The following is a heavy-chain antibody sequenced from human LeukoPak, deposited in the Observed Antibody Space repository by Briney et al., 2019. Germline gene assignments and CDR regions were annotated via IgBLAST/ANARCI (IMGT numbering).Heavy chain of an antibody. D-gene: IGHD2-2*01. CDR2: INHSGST. J-gene: IGHJ5*02. Sequence: SETLSLTCAVYGGSFRRYYWSWIRQPPGKGQEWIGEINHSGSTNYNPSLKSRVTISVDTSKNQFSLRLTSVTAADTAVYYCAVVALTGWTFDPWGQGTLVTVSS. CDR3: AVVALTGWTFDP. CDR1: GGSFRRYY. V-gene: IGHV4-34*01.